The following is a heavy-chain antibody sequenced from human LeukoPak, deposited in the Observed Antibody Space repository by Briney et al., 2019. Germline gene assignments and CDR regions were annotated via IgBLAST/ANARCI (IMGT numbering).Heavy chain of an antibody. J-gene: IGHJ3*01. Sequence: PGGSLRLSCAASGFTFSSYGMHWVRQAPGKGLEWVALISYDGSNKYYADSVKGRFTISRDNSKNTLYLQMNSLRTEDTAVYYCAKDHLGGGGQGTMVTVSS. CDR1: GFTFSSYG. CDR2: ISYDGSNK. CDR3: AKDHLGG. V-gene: IGHV3-30*18.